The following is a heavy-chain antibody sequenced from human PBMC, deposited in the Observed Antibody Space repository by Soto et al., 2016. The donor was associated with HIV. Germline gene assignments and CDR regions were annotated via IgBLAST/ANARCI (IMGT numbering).Heavy chain of an antibody. J-gene: IGHJ4*02. CDR2: INPNSGGT. D-gene: IGHD3-22*01. V-gene: IGHV1-2*02. CDR3: ARGYPYYYDSSGYYSYYFDY. Sequence: QVQLVQSGAEVKKPGASVKVSCKASGYTFTDYYIHWVRQAPGQGLEWMGWINPNSGGTNYAQKFQGRVTMTRDTSISTAYMDLSRLRSDDTAVYYCARGYPYYYDSSGYYSYYFDYWGQGTLVTVSS. CDR1: GYTFTDYY.